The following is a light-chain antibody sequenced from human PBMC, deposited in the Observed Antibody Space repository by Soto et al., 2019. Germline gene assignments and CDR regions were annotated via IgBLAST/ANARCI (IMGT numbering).Light chain of an antibody. CDR1: RSLVFRDGNTY. V-gene: IGKV2-30*01. J-gene: IGKJ1*01. CDR2: NVS. CDR3: MHSIDWPWT. Sequence: VLTQSPLSVSVTVGQPASISCRTSRSLVFRDGNTYLHWFQQRPGQSPRRLIENVSNRDSGVPDRFTGRGSGTDFTLEISRVEAEDVGMYYCMHSIDWPWTFGQGTKVEIK.